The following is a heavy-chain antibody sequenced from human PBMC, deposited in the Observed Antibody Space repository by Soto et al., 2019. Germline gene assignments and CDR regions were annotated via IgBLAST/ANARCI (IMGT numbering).Heavy chain of an antibody. CDR2: IYYSGST. CDR3: AREIRLGDPTHNWFDP. CDR1: GGSISSGDYY. J-gene: IGHJ5*02. D-gene: IGHD3-16*01. V-gene: IGHV4-30-4*01. Sequence: SETLSLTCTVSGGSISSGDYYWSWIRQPPGKGLEWIGYIYYSGSTYYNPSLKSRVTISVDTSKNQFSLKLSSVTAADTAVYYCAREIRLGDPTHNWFDPWGQGTLVTVSS.